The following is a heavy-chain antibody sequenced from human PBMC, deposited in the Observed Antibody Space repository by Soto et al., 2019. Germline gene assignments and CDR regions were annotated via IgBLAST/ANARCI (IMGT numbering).Heavy chain of an antibody. Sequence: ESGGGVVQPGRSLRLSCAASGFTFSSYGMHWVRQAPGKGLEWVAVISYDGSNKYYADSVKGRFTISRDNSKNTLYLQMNSLRAEDTAVYYCAKNRRLHLGELSKLDYWGQETLVTVSS. D-gene: IGHD3-16*02. CDR2: ISYDGSNK. J-gene: IGHJ4*02. CDR3: AKNRRLHLGELSKLDY. CDR1: GFTFSSYG. V-gene: IGHV3-30*18.